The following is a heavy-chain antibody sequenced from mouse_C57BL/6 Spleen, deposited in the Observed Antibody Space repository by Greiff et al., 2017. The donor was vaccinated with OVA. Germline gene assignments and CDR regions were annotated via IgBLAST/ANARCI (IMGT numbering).Heavy chain of an antibody. CDR1: GFSLTSYG. D-gene: IGHD2-3*01. Sequence: QVQLQQSGPGLVQPSQSLSITCTVSGFSLTSYGVHWVRQSPGKGLEWLGVIWSGGSTDYNAAFISRLSISKDNSKSQVFFKMNSLQADDTAIYYCARNLPLYDGYYGGAMDYWGQGTSVTVSS. CDR2: IWSGGST. J-gene: IGHJ4*01. CDR3: ARNLPLYDGYYGGAMDY. V-gene: IGHV2-2*01.